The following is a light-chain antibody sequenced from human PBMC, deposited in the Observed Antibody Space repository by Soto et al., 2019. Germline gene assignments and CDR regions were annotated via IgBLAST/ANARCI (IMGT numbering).Light chain of an antibody. CDR3: HQHGGSPET. CDR1: QSVDIN. V-gene: IGKV3-20*01. Sequence: EIVLTQSPATLSVSPGSRFTLSCRASQSVDINLAWYQQKPGQAPRLIIYGASSRATGIPDRFSGSGYGTEFILTISGLEPEDSGIYHCHQHGGSPETFGQGTKVDIK. J-gene: IGKJ1*01. CDR2: GAS.